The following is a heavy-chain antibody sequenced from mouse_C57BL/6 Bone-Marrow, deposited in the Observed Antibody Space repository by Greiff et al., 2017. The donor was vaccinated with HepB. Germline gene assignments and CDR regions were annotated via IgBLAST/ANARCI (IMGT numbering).Heavy chain of an antibody. J-gene: IGHJ3*01. Sequence: ESGPGLVKPSQSLSLTCSVTGYSITSGYYWNWIRQFPGNKLEWMGYISYDGSNNYNPSLKNRISITRDTSKNQFFLKLNSVTTEDTATYYCAREVRSWFAYWGQGTLVTVSA. CDR3: AREVRSWFAY. CDR2: ISYDGSN. D-gene: IGHD2-14*01. V-gene: IGHV3-6*01. CDR1: GYSITSGYY.